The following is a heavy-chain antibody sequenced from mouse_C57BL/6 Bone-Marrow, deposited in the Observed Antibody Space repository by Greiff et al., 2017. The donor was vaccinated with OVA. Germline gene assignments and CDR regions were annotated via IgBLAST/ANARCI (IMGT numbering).Heavy chain of an antibody. J-gene: IGHJ3*01. Sequence: VQLQQPGAELVKPGASVKLSCKASGYTFTSYWMQWVKQRPGQGLEWIGEIDPSDSYTNYNQKFKGKATLTVDTSSSTAYMQLSSLTSEDSAVYYCAYDGYYVWFAYWGQGTLVTVSA. CDR1: GYTFTSYW. V-gene: IGHV1-50*01. D-gene: IGHD2-3*01. CDR3: AYDGYYVWFAY. CDR2: IDPSDSYT.